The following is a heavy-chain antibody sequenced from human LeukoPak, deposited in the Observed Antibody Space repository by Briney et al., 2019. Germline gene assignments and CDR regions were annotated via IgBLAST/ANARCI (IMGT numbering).Heavy chain of an antibody. CDR2: IYYSGNT. CDR1: GGSISSYY. CDR3: ARSYDTSGYYYAFDY. Sequence: PSETLSLTCTVSGGSISSYYWSWIRQSPGKGLEWIGYIYYSGNTNYNPSLKSRVTISVDTSKNQFSLKLSSVTAADTAVYYCARSYDTSGYYYAFDYWGQGTLVTVSS. D-gene: IGHD3-22*01. J-gene: IGHJ4*02. V-gene: IGHV4-59*01.